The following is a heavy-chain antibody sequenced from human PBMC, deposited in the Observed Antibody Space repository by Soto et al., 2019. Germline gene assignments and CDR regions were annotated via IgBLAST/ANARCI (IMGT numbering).Heavy chain of an antibody. CDR3: ASDLVGASDSYGLDV. J-gene: IGHJ6*02. CDR1: GFTFSNYG. CDR2: IWHDGNNK. V-gene: IGHV3-33*01. Sequence: GGSLRLSCAASGFTFSNYGMHWVRQAPGKGLEWVAIIWHDGNNKYYADSVRGRFIISRDNSKNRLYLQMNCLRAEDTAVYYCASDLVGASDSYGLDVWGQGTPVTVSS. D-gene: IGHD1-26*01.